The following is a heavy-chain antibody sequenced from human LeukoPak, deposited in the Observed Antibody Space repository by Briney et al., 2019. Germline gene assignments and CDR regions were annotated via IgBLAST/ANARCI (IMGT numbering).Heavy chain of an antibody. CDR1: GYTFTSYD. Sequence: ASVKVSCKASGYTFTSYDFNWVRQATGQRPEWMGWMSPNSGDTGYAQKFQDRVTMTRNTSICTAYMELSSLRSDDTAVYYCARGPPNWGYDYWGPGTLVTVSS. D-gene: IGHD7-27*01. CDR3: ARGPPNWGYDY. J-gene: IGHJ4*02. V-gene: IGHV1-8*01. CDR2: MSPNSGDT.